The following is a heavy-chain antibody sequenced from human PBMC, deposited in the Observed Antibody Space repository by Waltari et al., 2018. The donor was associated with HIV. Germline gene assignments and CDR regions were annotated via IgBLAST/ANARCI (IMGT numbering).Heavy chain of an antibody. D-gene: IGHD4-17*01. Sequence: EVQLVESGGGVVKPGGSLRLSCAGSGFPFSSFSMNWVRQAPGKGLEWVASISSGSSFIDYADSVKGRFTISRDNAKNSLYLQMKSLRVEDTALYYCARALTNFGGFWGQGTLVTVSS. J-gene: IGHJ4*02. CDR3: ARALTNFGGF. CDR1: GFPFSSFS. CDR2: ISSGSSFI. V-gene: IGHV3-21*01.